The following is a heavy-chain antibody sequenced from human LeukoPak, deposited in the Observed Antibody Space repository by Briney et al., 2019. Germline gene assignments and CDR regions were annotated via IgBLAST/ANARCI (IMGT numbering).Heavy chain of an antibody. D-gene: IGHD6-13*01. V-gene: IGHV1-2*02. CDR2: INPNSDGT. Sequence: GASVKVSCKTSGYTFTGYYMHWVRQAPGQGLEWMGWINPNSDGTNYAQKFQGRVTMTRDTSISTVYMELSSRRSDDTAVYYCARDMVQQVVRGWFDPWGQGTLVTVSS. CDR1: GYTFTGYY. J-gene: IGHJ5*02. CDR3: ARDMVQQVVRGWFDP.